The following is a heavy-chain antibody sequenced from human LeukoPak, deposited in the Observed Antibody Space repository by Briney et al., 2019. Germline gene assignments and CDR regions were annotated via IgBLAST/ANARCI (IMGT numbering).Heavy chain of an antibody. D-gene: IGHD6-13*01. Sequence: GGSLGLSCAASGFTFSSYAMSWVRQAPGKGLEWVSAISGSGGSTYYADSVKGRFTISRDNSKNTLYLQMNSLRAEDTAVYYCAKDVYSGSWYRYFQHWGQGTLVTVSS. CDR2: ISGSGGST. CDR1: GFTFSSYA. V-gene: IGHV3-23*01. CDR3: AKDVYSGSWYRYFQH. J-gene: IGHJ1*01.